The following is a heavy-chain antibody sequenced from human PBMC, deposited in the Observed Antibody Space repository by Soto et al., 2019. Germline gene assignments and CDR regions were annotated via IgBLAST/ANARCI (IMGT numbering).Heavy chain of an antibody. J-gene: IGHJ4*02. CDR2: ISYDESNT. V-gene: IGHV3-30*03. D-gene: IGHD2-8*01. CDR1: GIAFSRSG. CDR3: ARVKGVRSFDT. Sequence: QVQLVESGGGVVQPGRSLSLSCAASGIAFSRSGMHWVRQAPGKGLEWVAFISYDESNTLYGDSVKGRLTVTRDNSKNTRNLQRSSRRVEDTAVYYCARVKGVRSFDTGGKGTRVTVSS.